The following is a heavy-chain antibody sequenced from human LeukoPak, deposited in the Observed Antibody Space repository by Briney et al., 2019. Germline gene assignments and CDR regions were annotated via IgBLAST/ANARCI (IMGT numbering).Heavy chain of an antibody. CDR3: ARSDGYNHPFDY. D-gene: IGHD5-24*01. Sequence: ASVKVSCKASGYTFTSYYMHWVRQAPGQGLEWMGIINPSGGSTSYAQKFQGRVTMTRDTSISTAYMELSRLRSDDTAVYYCARSDGYNHPFDYWGQGTLVTVSS. V-gene: IGHV1-46*01. CDR1: GYTFTSYY. J-gene: IGHJ4*02. CDR2: INPSGGST.